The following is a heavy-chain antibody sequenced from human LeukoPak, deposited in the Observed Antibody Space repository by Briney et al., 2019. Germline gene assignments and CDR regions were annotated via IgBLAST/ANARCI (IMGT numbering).Heavy chain of an antibody. D-gene: IGHD2-15*01. J-gene: IGHJ4*02. CDR2: MSGSGGRT. CDR1: GFTFNSHA. CDR3: AKWGCSGGSCYPFDY. V-gene: IGHV3-23*01. Sequence: GGSLRLSCAASGFTFNSHAMSWVRQAPGKGLEWVSAMSGSGGRTYYADSGKGRFTISRDNSKNTLYLQMNSLRAEDTAVYYCAKWGCSGGSCYPFDYWGQGTLVTVSS.